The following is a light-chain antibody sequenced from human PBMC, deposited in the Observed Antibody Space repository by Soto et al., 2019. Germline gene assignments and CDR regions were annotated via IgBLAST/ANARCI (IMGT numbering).Light chain of an antibody. Sequence: EVVMRQSPATLSVSPGEGATLSCRASQGIGDTLAWYQHKPGQTPRLLIYDTSTWDTGVPARFSGSRSGTEFTLTISSLQSEDFAVYYCQRYNNCPLTFGGGTKVESK. CDR2: DTS. CDR1: QGIGDT. CDR3: QRYNNCPLT. J-gene: IGKJ4*01. V-gene: IGKV3-15*01.